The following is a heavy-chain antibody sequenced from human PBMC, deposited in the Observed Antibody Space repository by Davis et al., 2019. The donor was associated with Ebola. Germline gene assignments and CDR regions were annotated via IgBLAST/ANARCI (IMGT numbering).Heavy chain of an antibody. V-gene: IGHV3-30*18. CDR2: ISYDGSNK. J-gene: IGHJ4*02. D-gene: IGHD4-17*01. CDR1: GFTFSSYG. CDR3: AKDLRTTVTRQTSFDY. Sequence: PGGSLRLSCAASGFTFSSYGMHWVRQAPGKGLEWVAVISYDGSNKYYADSVKGRFTISRDNSKNTLYLQMNSMRAEDTAVYYCAKDLRTTVTRQTSFDYWGQGTLVTVSS.